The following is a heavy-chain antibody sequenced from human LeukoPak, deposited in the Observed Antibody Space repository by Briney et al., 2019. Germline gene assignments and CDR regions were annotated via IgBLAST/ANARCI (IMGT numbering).Heavy chain of an antibody. D-gene: IGHD6-13*01. Sequence: PSETLSLTCTVSDGSISTYYWSWIRQPPGKSLEWIGYIYYSGTTNYNPSLKSRVTISVDTSKNQFSLKLSSVTAADTAVYYCARGVYIAAAQYGYWGQGTLVTVSS. V-gene: IGHV4-59*01. CDR1: DGSISTYY. CDR3: ARGVYIAAAQYGY. CDR2: IYYSGTT. J-gene: IGHJ4*02.